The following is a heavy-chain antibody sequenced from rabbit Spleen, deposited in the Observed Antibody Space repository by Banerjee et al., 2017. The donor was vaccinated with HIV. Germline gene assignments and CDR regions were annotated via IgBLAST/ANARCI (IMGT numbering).Heavy chain of an antibody. Sequence: QSLEESGGGLVKPGASLTLTCKASGFSFNSGYDMCWVRQAPGKGLEWIACSYAGSSGSTYSAIWAKGRFTVSKTSSTTVTLQMTSLTDADTATYFCARDTGTSFSTYGMDLWGPGTLVTV. V-gene: IGHV1S40*01. CDR2: SYAGSSGST. CDR1: GFSFNSGYD. J-gene: IGHJ6*01. CDR3: ARDTGTSFSTYGMDL. D-gene: IGHD7-1*01.